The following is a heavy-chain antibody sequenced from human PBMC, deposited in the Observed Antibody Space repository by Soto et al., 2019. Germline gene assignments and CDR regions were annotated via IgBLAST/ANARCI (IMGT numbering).Heavy chain of an antibody. CDR3: ARAGDGSSWYQLVFDY. Sequence: GGSLRLSCAASGFTFSDYYMSWIRQAPGKGLEWVSYISSSSSYTNYADSVKGRFTISRDNAKNSLYLQMNSLRAEDTAVYYCARAGDGSSWYQLVFDYWGQGTLVTVSS. CDR1: GFTFSDYY. V-gene: IGHV3-11*06. CDR2: ISSSSSYT. J-gene: IGHJ4*02. D-gene: IGHD6-13*01.